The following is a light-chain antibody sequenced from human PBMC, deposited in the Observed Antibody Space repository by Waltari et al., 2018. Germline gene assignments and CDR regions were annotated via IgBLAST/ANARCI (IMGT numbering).Light chain of an antibody. CDR3: QVWDDTTNSGV. J-gene: IGLJ3*02. Sequence: YVVTQPPSVSVAPGKTATFTCGGENIESKSVTRYKQKPGQAPILVIFYDSDCPSGSAERFSGSNSGNTATLTISWVEAGDEADYHCQVWDDTTNSGVFGGGTRLTVL. V-gene: IGLV3-21*04. CDR1: NIESKS. CDR2: YDS.